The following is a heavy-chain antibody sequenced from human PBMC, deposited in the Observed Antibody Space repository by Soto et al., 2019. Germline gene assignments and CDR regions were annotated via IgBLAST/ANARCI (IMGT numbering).Heavy chain of an antibody. CDR1: GGSFSAYY. D-gene: IGHD5-12*01. V-gene: IGHV4-34*12. CDR3: ARRGRDGYRYGAFDI. Sequence: SETLSLTCAVYGGSFSAYYWSWVRQPPGKGLEWIGEIIHSESTKYNPPLKSRVTISVDTSKNQFSLKLSSVTAADTAVYYCARRGRDGYRYGAFDIWGQGTMVTVSS. CDR2: IIHSEST. J-gene: IGHJ3*02.